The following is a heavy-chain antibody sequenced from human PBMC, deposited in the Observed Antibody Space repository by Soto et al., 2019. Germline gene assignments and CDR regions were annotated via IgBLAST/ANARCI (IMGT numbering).Heavy chain of an antibody. CDR1: GGSFSGYY. J-gene: IGHJ6*02. CDR2: INHSGST. V-gene: IGHV4-34*01. D-gene: IGHD4-17*01. CDR3: ARGTDYAGNYYGMDV. Sequence: SETLSLTCAVYGGSFSGYYWSWIRQPPGKGLEWIGEINHSGSTNYNPSLKSRVTISVDTSKNQFSLKLSSVTAADTAVYYCARGTDYAGNYYGMDVWGQGTTVTVSS.